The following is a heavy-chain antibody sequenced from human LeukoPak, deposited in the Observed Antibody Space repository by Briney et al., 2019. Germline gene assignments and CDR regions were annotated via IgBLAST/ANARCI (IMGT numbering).Heavy chain of an antibody. V-gene: IGHV3-7*01. Sequence: PGGSLRLSCAASGFTFNNYWMTWVRQAPGKGLEWVASIKQDGSEKYYVDSMKGRFTISRDNAKHSLYLQMNSLRAEDTAIYYCARGGGSSDYWGQGTLVTVSS. D-gene: IGHD2-15*01. CDR3: ARGGGSSDY. CDR1: GFTFNNYW. J-gene: IGHJ4*02. CDR2: IKQDGSEK.